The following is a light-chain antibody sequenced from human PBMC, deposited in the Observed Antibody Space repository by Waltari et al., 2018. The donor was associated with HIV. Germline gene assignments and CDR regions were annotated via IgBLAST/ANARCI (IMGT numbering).Light chain of an antibody. CDR2: RNG. J-gene: IGLJ1*01. CDR3: GSWEVHASGYV. V-gene: IGLV1-51*02. CDR1: SANVGDNA. Sequence: QTVLTQPPSVSAAPGQNVTISCSGRSANVGDNAVAWYQQLSRTAPTLLVVRNGHRRPGTPDRCSASMSGATATLAITVIQPADEAHYYCGSWEVHASGYVFGTGTKVSVL.